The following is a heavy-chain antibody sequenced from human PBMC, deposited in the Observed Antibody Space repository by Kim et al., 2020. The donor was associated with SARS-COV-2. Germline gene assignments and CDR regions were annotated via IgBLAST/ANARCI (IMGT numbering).Heavy chain of an antibody. D-gene: IGHD2-8*02. J-gene: IGHJ4*02. V-gene: IGHV3-43*01. Sequence: YYADSVKGRFAISRDTSNNSLYLQMNSLTPADTALYYCAKPEYADGGVYSGQRTLVTVSS. CDR3: AKPEYADGGVY.